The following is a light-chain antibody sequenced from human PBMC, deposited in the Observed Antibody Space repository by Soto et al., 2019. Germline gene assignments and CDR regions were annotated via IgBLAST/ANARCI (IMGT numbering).Light chain of an antibody. Sequence: QSALTQPASVSGSPGQSITISCTGTTSDVGSFTAVSWYQHHPDKAPQLVIFGVNDRPSGVSHRFSGSKSGSTASLTISELYPEDEAVYFCTSYSTSHSWVFGGGTKLTVL. CDR2: GVN. CDR3: TSYSTSHSWV. J-gene: IGLJ3*02. V-gene: IGLV2-14*01. CDR1: TSDVGSFTA.